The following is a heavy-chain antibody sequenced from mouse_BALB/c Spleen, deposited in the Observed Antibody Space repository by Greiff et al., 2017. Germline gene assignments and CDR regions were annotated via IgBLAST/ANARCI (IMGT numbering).Heavy chain of an antibody. D-gene: IGHD1-1*01. CDR2: INPSTGYT. J-gene: IGHJ2*01. CDR1: GYTFTSYW. V-gene: IGHV1-7*01. Sequence: QVQLQQSGAELAKPGASVKMSCKASGYTFTSYWMHWVKQRPGQGLEWIGYINPSTGYTEYNQKFKDKATLTADKSSSTAYMQLSSLTSEDSAVYYCARGLLRLFDDWGQGTTLTVSS. CDR3: ARGLLRLFDD.